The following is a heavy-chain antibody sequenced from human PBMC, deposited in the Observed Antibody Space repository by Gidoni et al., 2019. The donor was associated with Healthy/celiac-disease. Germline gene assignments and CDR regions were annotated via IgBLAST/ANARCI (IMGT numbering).Heavy chain of an antibody. D-gene: IGHD3-22*01. V-gene: IGHV3-23*01. CDR1: GFTFSSYA. CDR2: ISGSGGST. J-gene: IGHJ4*02. Sequence: EVQLLESGGGLVQPGGSLRLYCAASGFTFSSYAMSWVRQAPGKGLEWVSAISGSGGSTYYADSVKGRFTISRDNSKNTLYLQMNSLRAEDTAVYYCAKGPENYYDSSGLFDYWGQGTLVTVSS. CDR3: AKGPENYYDSSGLFDY.